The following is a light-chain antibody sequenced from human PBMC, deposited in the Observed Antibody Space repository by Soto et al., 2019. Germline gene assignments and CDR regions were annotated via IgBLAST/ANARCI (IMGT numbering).Light chain of an antibody. CDR2: SNN. J-gene: IGLJ3*02. V-gene: IGLV1-44*01. Sequence: QLVLTQPPSASGTPGQRITISCSGSNSNIGTYTVNWYQQLPGTAPKLLVYSNNQRPSGVPDRFSGSKSGTSASLAISGLQSEDEADYYCAAWDDSLNGAWVFGGGTKLTVL. CDR1: NSNIGTYT. CDR3: AAWDDSLNGAWV.